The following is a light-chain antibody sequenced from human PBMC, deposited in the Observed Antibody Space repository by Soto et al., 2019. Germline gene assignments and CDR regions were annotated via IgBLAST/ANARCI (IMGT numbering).Light chain of an antibody. CDR1: QSVSSY. V-gene: IGKV3-11*01. CDR2: DAS. J-gene: IGKJ4*01. Sequence: EIVLTQSPATLSLSPGERATLSCRASQSVSSYLAWYQQKPGQAPRLLIYDASNRATGIPARFSGSGSGTDFTLTISSLEPEDFAVYYCQQRSNWPLPFGGGTKVDI. CDR3: QQRSNWPLP.